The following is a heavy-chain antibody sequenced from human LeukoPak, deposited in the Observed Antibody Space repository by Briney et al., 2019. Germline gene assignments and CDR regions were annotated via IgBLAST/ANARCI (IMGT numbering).Heavy chain of an antibody. CDR3: ARHYYDSSGYYRPY. Sequence: SETLSLTCTVSGGSISSSSYYWGWIRQPPGKRLEWIGSIYYSGSTYYNPSLKSRVTISVDTSKNQFSLKLSSVTAADTAVYYCARHYYDSSGYYRPYWGQGTLVTVSS. V-gene: IGHV4-39*01. CDR1: GGSISSSSYY. CDR2: IYYSGST. D-gene: IGHD3-22*01. J-gene: IGHJ4*02.